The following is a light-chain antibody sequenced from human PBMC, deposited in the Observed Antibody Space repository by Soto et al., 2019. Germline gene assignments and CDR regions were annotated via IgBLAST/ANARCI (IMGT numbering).Light chain of an antibody. V-gene: IGLV2-14*01. J-gene: IGLJ3*02. CDR1: SSDVGLYNY. Sequence: QSALTQPASVSGSPGQSITISCTGTSSDVGLYNYVSWYQQHPGKAPKPMIYDVRNRPSGISNRFSGSKSGHTASLTISGLQAEDEADYYCSSYTGSSTVVFGGGTKLTVL. CDR2: DVR. CDR3: SSYTGSSTVV.